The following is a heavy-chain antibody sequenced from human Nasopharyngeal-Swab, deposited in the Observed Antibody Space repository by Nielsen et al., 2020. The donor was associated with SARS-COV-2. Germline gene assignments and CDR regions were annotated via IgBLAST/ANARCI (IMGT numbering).Heavy chain of an antibody. J-gene: IGHJ2*01. CDR3: AAGRATILNWYFDL. D-gene: IGHD5-24*01. CDR1: RGTFSSYA. V-gene: IGHV1-69*04. Sequence: SSVKVSCKASRGTFSSYAISWVRQAPGQGLEWMGRIIPILGIANYAQKFQGRVTITADKSTSTAYMELSSLRSEDTAVYYCAAGRATILNWYFDLWGRGTLVTVSS. CDR2: IIPILGIA.